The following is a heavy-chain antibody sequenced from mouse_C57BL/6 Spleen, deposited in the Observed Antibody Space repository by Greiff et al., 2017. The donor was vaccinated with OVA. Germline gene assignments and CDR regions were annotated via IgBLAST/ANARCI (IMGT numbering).Heavy chain of an antibody. V-gene: IGHV1-50*01. J-gene: IGHJ3*01. CDR3: ARGGYYEGFAY. D-gene: IGHD2-3*01. CDR2: IDPSDSTT. CDR1: GYTFTSYW. Sequence: VQLQQPGAELVKPGASVKLSCKASGYTFTSYWMQWVKQRPGQGLEWIGEIDPSDSTTNNNQKFKGKATLTVDTSSSTAYMQLSSLTSEDSAVYYCARGGYYEGFAYWGQGTLVTVSA.